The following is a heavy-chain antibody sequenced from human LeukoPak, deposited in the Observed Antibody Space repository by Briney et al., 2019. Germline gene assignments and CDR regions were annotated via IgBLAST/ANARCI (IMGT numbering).Heavy chain of an antibody. CDR3: ARANWNYAVLFDY. CDR2: IYHSGST. V-gene: IGHV4-38-2*01. J-gene: IGHJ4*02. CDR1: GYSISSGYY. Sequence: SETLSLTCAVSGYSISSGYYWGWIRQPPGKGLEWIGSIYHSGSTYYNPSLKSRVTISVDMSKNQFSLKLSSVTAADTAVYYCARANWNYAVLFDYWGQGTLVTVSS. D-gene: IGHD1-7*01.